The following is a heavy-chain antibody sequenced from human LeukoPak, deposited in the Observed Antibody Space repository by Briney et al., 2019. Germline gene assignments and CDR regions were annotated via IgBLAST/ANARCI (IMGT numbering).Heavy chain of an antibody. Sequence: SETLSLTCTVSGGSISSYYWSWIRQPPGKGLEWIGYIYYSGSTNFNPSLKSRVTISVDTSKNQFSLKLSSVTAADTAVYYCARDSSSLVPDVWGQGTTVTVSS. CDR2: IYYSGST. V-gene: IGHV4-59*01. J-gene: IGHJ6*02. CDR1: GGSISSYY. D-gene: IGHD2-2*01. CDR3: ARDSSSLVPDV.